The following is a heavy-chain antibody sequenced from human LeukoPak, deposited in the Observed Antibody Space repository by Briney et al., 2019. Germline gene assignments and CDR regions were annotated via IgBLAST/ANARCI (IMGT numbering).Heavy chain of an antibody. CDR1: GFTFNIYT. Sequence: PGGSLRLSCAASGFTFNIYTMSWVRQAPGRGLEWVSIISDNGAYTYYADSVKGRFTISRDNSKNTLYPQMNSLRAEDTAIYYCAKSRGIYDNSGWRTFDYWGQGTLVTVSS. CDR3: AKSRGIYDNSGWRTFDY. V-gene: IGHV3-23*01. J-gene: IGHJ4*02. D-gene: IGHD6-19*01. CDR2: ISDNGAYT.